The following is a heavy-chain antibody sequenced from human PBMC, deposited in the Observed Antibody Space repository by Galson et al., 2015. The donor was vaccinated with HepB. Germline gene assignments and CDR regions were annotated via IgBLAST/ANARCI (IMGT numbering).Heavy chain of an antibody. J-gene: IGHJ5*02. Sequence: SVKVSRKASGYTFINYYMHWVRQAPGQGLQWMGIINPGGGSTSYAQRFQGRITITRDTSTSTVYMELSSLRSEDTAIYYCARGGTVASIRDSWFDPWGQGTLVTVSS. CDR1: GYTFINYY. CDR2: INPGGGST. V-gene: IGHV1-46*01. CDR3: ARGGTVASIRDSWFDP. D-gene: IGHD5-12*01.